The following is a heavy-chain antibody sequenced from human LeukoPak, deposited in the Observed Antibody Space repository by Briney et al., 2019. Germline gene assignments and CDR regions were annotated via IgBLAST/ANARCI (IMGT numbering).Heavy chain of an antibody. CDR3: ARYCSSTSCYPGGWFDP. D-gene: IGHD2-2*01. CDR2: IYYSGST. Sequence: SETLSLTCTVSGGSISSSSYYWGWIRQPPGTGLEWIGSIYYSGSTYYNPSLESRVTISVDTSKNQFSLKLSSVTAADTAVYYCARYCSSTSCYPGGWFDPWGQGTLVTVSS. V-gene: IGHV4-39*01. CDR1: GGSISSSSYY. J-gene: IGHJ5*02.